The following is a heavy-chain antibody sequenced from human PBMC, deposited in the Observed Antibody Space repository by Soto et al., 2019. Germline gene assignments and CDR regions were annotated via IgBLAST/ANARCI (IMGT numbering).Heavy chain of an antibody. CDR1: GGSISSSSYY. Sequence: SETLSLTCTVSGGSISSSSYYWGWIRQPPGKGLEWIGSIYYSGSTYYNPSLKSRVTISVDTSKNQFSLKLSSVTAADTAVYYCARPSRDYDHIWGSFVGAFDIWGQGTMVTVSS. J-gene: IGHJ3*02. D-gene: IGHD3-16*01. CDR2: IYYSGST. CDR3: ARPSRDYDHIWGSFVGAFDI. V-gene: IGHV4-39*01.